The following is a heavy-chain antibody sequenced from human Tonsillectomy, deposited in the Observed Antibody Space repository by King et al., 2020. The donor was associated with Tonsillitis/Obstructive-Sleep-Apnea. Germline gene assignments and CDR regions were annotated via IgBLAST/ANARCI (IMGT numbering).Heavy chain of an antibody. CDR1: GFTFSSYA. Sequence: VQLVESGGGLVQPGGSLRLSCAASGFTFSSYAMSWVRQAPGKGLEWVSAISGSGGSTYYADSVKGRFTISRDNSKNTLYLQMNSLRAEDTAVYYCAKDRITIFGVVTDAFDIWGQGTMVTVSS. CDR3: AKDRITIFGVVTDAFDI. V-gene: IGHV3-23*04. J-gene: IGHJ3*02. CDR2: ISGSGGST. D-gene: IGHD3-3*01.